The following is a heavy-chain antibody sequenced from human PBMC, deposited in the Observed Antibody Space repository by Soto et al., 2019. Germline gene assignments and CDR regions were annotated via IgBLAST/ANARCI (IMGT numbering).Heavy chain of an antibody. CDR2: IHSAGTT. CDR3: ARGTKYYFDC. D-gene: IGHD2-8*01. J-gene: IGHJ4*02. CDR1: GFSVSSSY. Sequence: PGGSLRLSCTASGFSVSSSYMNWVRQAPGKGLEWVSVIHSAGTTYYADSVRGRFTISRDNPKNALFLQVDSLRAEDTAVYYCARGTKYYFDCWGQGTLVTVSS. V-gene: IGHV3-66*01.